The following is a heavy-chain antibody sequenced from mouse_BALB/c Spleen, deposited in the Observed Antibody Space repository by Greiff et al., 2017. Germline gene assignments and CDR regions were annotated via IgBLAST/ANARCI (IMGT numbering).Heavy chain of an antibody. CDR1: GFTFSSYT. Sequence: EVKLVESGGGLVKPGGSLKLSCAASGFTFSSYTMSWVRQTPEKRLEWVATISSGGSYTYYPDTVKGRFTISRDNAKNTLYLQMSSLKSEDTAMYYCARRYYDYVSFAYWGQGTLVTVSA. CDR2: ISSGGSYT. J-gene: IGHJ3*01. D-gene: IGHD2-4*01. CDR3: ARRYYDYVSFAY. V-gene: IGHV5-6-4*01.